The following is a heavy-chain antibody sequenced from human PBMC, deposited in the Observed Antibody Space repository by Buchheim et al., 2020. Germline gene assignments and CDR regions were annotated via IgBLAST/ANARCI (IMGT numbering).Heavy chain of an antibody. D-gene: IGHD3-22*01. CDR3: AKGATGSYYDSSGYYWY. CDR2: ISGGGGST. J-gene: IGHJ4*02. CDR1: GFTFSTYA. V-gene: IGHV3-23*01. Sequence: EVQLLESGGGLVQPGGSLRLSCAASGFTFSTYAMSWVRQAPGKGLEWVSAISGGGGSTYYADSVKGRFTISRANSKNTLYLQMNSLRAEDTAVYYCAKGATGSYYDSSGYYWYWGQGTL.